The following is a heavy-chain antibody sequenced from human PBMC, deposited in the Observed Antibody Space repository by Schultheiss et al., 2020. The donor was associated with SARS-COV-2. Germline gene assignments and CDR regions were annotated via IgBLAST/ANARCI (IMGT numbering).Heavy chain of an antibody. CDR2: IWYDGSKK. CDR3: AKVLYTALVTPDY. J-gene: IGHJ4*02. V-gene: IGHV3-33*03. Sequence: GESLKISCAASGFTFSSYGMHWVRQAPGKGLEWVAVIWYDGSKKYYADSVKGRFTISRDNSKNTLYLQMNSLRAEDTAVFYCAKVLYTALVTPDYWGQGTLVTVSS. D-gene: IGHD5-18*01. CDR1: GFTFSSYG.